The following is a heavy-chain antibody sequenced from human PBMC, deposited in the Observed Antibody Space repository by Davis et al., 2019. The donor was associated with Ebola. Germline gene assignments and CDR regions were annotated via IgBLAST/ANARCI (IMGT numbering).Heavy chain of an antibody. CDR1: GYTFTSYD. J-gene: IGHJ6*02. D-gene: IGHD6-13*01. V-gene: IGHV1-8*03. CDR2: MNPNSGNT. CDR3: ARDPGYSSSWYYYYGMDV. Sequence: ASVKVSCKASGYTFTSYDINWVRQATGQGLQWMGWMNPNSGNTGYAQQFQGRVTITRNTSISTAYLELSSLRSEDTAVYYCARDPGYSSSWYYYYGMDVWGQGTTVTVSS.